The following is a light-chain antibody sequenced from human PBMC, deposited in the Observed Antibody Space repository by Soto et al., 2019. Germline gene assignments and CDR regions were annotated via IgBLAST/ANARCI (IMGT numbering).Light chain of an antibody. CDR3: QQYGSSPPWT. J-gene: IGKJ1*01. Sequence: EIVLTQSPGTLSLSPGERATLSCRASQSVSSSYLAWYQQTPGQAPRLLIYGASSRATGIPDRFSGSGSGTDFTLTISRREPEDFAVYDGQQYGSSPPWTFGQGTKVEIK. V-gene: IGKV3-20*01. CDR1: QSVSSSY. CDR2: GAS.